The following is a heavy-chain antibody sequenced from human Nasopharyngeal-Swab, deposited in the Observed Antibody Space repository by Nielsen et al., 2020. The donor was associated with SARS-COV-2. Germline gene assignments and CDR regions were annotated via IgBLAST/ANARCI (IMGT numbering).Heavy chain of an antibody. D-gene: IGHD3-3*01. CDR3: TTDSPLEWLLLSLFKADDYYGMDV. J-gene: IGHJ6*02. V-gene: IGHV3-15*01. Sequence: RGSLRLSCKGSGYSFTSYWIGWVRQAPGKGLEWAGRIKSKTDGGTTDYAAPVKGRFTISRDDSKNTLYLQMNSLKTEDTAVYYCTTDSPLEWLLLSLFKADDYYGMDVWGQGTTVTVSS. CDR2: IKSKTDGGTT. CDR1: GYSFTSYW.